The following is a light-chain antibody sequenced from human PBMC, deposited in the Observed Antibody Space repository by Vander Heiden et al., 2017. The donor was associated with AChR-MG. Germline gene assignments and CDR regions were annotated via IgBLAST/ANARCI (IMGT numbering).Light chain of an antibody. CDR2: AAS. J-gene: IGKJ1*01. CDR1: QSISCY. Sequence: DNQMTQSPSSLSASVGDRVTITFLASQSISCYLNWYQQKPGKAPKRRSYAASRWQRGVQSRFSCSGSGTDFTLTISSLQPEDFATYYWQQSYSTRRTFGQGTKVEIK. V-gene: IGKV1-39*01. CDR3: QQSYSTRRT.